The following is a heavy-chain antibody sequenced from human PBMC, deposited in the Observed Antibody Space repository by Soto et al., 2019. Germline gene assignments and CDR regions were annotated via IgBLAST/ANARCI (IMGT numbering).Heavy chain of an antibody. CDR1: GFTFSSYG. D-gene: IGHD7-27*01. Sequence: QVQLVESGGGVVQPGRSLRLSCAASGFTFSSYGMHWVRQAPGKGLEWVAVISYDGSNKYYADSVKGRFTISRDNSKNTLYLQMNSLRAEDTAVYYCAKDDQNWGGEYYFDYWGQGTLVTVSS. V-gene: IGHV3-30*18. CDR3: AKDDQNWGGEYYFDY. CDR2: ISYDGSNK. J-gene: IGHJ4*02.